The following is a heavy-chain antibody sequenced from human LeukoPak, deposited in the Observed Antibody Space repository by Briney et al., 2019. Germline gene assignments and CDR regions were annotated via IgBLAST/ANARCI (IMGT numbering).Heavy chain of an antibody. Sequence: ASVKVSCKASGYTFTGYYMHWVRQAPGQGLEWMGWINPNSGGTNYAQKFQGRVTMTRDTSISTAYMELSRLRSDDTAVYYCARLPDYDILTGQIDYWGQGTLVTVSS. CDR1: GYTFTGYY. V-gene: IGHV1-2*02. D-gene: IGHD3-9*01. J-gene: IGHJ4*02. CDR2: INPNSGGT. CDR3: ARLPDYDILTGQIDY.